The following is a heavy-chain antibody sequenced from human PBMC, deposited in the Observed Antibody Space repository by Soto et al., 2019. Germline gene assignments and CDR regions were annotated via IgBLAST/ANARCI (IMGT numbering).Heavy chain of an antibody. J-gene: IGHJ4*02. CDR1: GYTFTSYA. V-gene: IGHV1-3*04. D-gene: IGHD6-13*01. Sequence: ASVKVSCTASGYTFTSYAMHWVRQAPGQRLEWMGWINTGNGNTKYSQKFQGRVTITRDTSASTAYMELSSLRSEDTAVYYCARAWAAAGIGFDYWGQGTLVTVSS. CDR3: ARAWAAAGIGFDY. CDR2: INTGNGNT.